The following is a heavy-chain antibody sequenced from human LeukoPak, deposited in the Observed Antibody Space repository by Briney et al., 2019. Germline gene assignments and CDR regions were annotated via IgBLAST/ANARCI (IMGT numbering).Heavy chain of an antibody. D-gene: IGHD3-10*01. CDR2: IYSGGST. V-gene: IGHV3-53*01. CDR1: GFTVSSNY. J-gene: IGHJ5*02. CDR3: ATSGGSGSYVSRTHNWFDP. Sequence: GSLRLSCAASGFTVSSNYMSWVRQAPGKGLDWVSVIYSGGSTYYADSVKGRFTTSRDNAKNSLYLQMNSLRAEDTAVYYCATSGGSGSYVSRTHNWFDPWGQGTLVTVSS.